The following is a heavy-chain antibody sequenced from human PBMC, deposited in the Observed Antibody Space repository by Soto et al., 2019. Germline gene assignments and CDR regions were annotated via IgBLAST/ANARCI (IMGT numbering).Heavy chain of an antibody. Sequence: PXGSLTLSCAACGLTFSHYRWSWVPRAAGKGLAWVSSISSSSSFTYYADSVKGGFTISRDNAKNSLFLQMNSLRAEDTAVYYCARDAPRISTVRAYPAFAGFDPWGQGTLVTVSS. CDR2: ISSSSSFT. CDR3: ARDAPRISTVRAYPAFAGFDP. D-gene: IGHD3-10*01. V-gene: IGHV3-21*01. CDR1: GLTFSHYR. J-gene: IGHJ5*02.